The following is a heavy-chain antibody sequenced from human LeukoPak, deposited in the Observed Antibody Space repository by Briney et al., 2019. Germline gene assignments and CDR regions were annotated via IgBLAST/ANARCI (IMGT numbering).Heavy chain of an antibody. CDR1: GSTFSSYS. J-gene: IGHJ4*02. D-gene: IGHD3-10*01. CDR2: ISSSSSYI. V-gene: IGHV3-21*01. Sequence: GGSLRLSCAASGSTFSSYSMNWVRQAPGKGLEWVSSISSSSSYIYYADSVKGRFTISRDNAKNSLYLQMNSLRAEDTAVYYCARDCWDYGSGSYCGIDYWGQGTLVTVSS. CDR3: ARDCWDYGSGSYCGIDY.